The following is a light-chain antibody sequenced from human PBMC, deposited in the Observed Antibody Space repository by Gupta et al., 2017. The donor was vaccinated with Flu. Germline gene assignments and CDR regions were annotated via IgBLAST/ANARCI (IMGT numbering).Light chain of an antibody. Sequence: STNLGNNYVSVYQQHPGTAPKLLMYDNNKRPSGIPDRFSGSKSGTSATLGITGLQTGDEADYYCGTWDSSLSARWVFGGGTKLTVL. CDR3: GTWDSSLSARWV. J-gene: IGLJ3*02. CDR2: DNN. V-gene: IGLV1-51*01. CDR1: STNLGNNY.